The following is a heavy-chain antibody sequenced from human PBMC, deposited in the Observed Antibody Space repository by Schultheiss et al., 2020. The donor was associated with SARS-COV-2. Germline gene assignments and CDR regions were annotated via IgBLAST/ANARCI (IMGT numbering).Heavy chain of an antibody. D-gene: IGHD5-24*01. Sequence: SETLSLTCAVSSGSISSGGYSWSWIRQPPGKGLEWIGYISYTGSPSYNPSLKSRVTFSLDTSKKQFSLRLNSVTAADTAVYYCARATRVESLFSVRGGSFDFWGRGALVTVSS. J-gene: IGHJ4*02. CDR3: ARATRVESLFSVRGGSFDF. V-gene: IGHV4-61*08. CDR1: SGSISSGGYS. CDR2: ISYTGSP.